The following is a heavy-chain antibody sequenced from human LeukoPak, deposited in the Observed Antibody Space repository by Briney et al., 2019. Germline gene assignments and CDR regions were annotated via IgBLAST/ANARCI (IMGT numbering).Heavy chain of an antibody. CDR1: GGSICSSSYY. V-gene: IGHV4-39*07. CDR2: IYYSGST. D-gene: IGHD4-23*01. CDR3: ARDRVTTVVYFDY. Sequence: SETLSLTCTVSGGSICSSSYYWGWIRQPPGKGLEWIGSIYYSGSTYYNPSLKSRVTISVDTSKNQFSLKLSSVTAADTALYYCARDRVTTVVYFDYWGQGTLVTVSS. J-gene: IGHJ4*02.